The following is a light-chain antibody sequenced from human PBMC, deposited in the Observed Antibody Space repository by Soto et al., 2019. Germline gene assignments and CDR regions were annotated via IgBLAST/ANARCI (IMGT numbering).Light chain of an antibody. Sequence: DIPITHSPSRLSSSFGNRVTITCRASQIVSSRLAWYQQKPGKAPKVLIYDASSLNIGVPSRFSGSGSETDFTLTISSLQPEDFAIYYCQQYNSFSLTFGGGTKVDIK. CDR3: QQYNSFSLT. CDR2: DAS. J-gene: IGKJ4*01. CDR1: QIVSSR. V-gene: IGKV1-5*01.